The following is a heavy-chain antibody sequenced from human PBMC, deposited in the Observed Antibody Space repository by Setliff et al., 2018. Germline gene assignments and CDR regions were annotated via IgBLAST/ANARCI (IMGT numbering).Heavy chain of an antibody. CDR2: IYWDDDK. J-gene: IGHJ4*02. CDR3: AHGGDFWSGYWGGGPRKVGYYFDY. V-gene: IGHV2-5*02. CDR1: GFSLSTSGVG. D-gene: IGHD3-3*01. Sequence: SGPTLVNPTQTLTRTCTFSGFSLSTSGVGVGWIRQPPGKALEWLALIYWDDDKRYSPSLKSRLTITKDTSKNQVVLTMTNMDPVDTATYYCAHGGDFWSGYWGGGPRKVGYYFDYWGQGTLVTVSS.